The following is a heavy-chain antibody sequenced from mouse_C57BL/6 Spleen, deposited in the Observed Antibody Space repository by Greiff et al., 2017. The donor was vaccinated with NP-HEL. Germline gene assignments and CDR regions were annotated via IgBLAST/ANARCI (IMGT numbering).Heavy chain of an antibody. V-gene: IGHV1-20*01. Sequence: EVQLVESGPELVKPGDSVKISCKASGYSFTGYFMNWVMQSHGKSLEWIGRINPYNGDTFYNQKFKGKATLTVDKSSSTAHMELRSLTSEDSAVYYCARVDSHWYFDVWGTGTTVTVSS. CDR3: ARVDSHWYFDV. J-gene: IGHJ1*03. CDR1: GYSFTGYF. CDR2: INPYNGDT.